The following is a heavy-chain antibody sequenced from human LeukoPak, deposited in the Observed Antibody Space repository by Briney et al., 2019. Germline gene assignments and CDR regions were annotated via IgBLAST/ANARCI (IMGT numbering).Heavy chain of an antibody. D-gene: IGHD6-19*01. CDR3: ARDGNSGWYTGENYYYYGMDV. CDR1: GFTFSSFA. CDR2: ISYDGTNK. Sequence: GGSLRLSCAASGFTFSSFAMHWVRQAPDKGLEWVAVISYDGTNKDCADSVKGRFTMSRDNSKNTLYLQMNSLRLEDTALYYCARDGNSGWYTGENYYYYGMDVWGQGTTVTVSS. V-gene: IGHV3-30-3*01. J-gene: IGHJ6*02.